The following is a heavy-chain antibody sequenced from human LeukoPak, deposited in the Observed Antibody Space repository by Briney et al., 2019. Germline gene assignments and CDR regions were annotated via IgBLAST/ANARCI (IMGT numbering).Heavy chain of an antibody. CDR2: IYYSGST. CDR3: ARGECSSTSCYRVFDY. CDR1: GGSISSGGYY. Sequence: SETLSLTCTVSGGSISSGGYYWSWIRQHPGKGLEWIGYIYYSGSTYYNPSLKSRVTISVDTSKNQFSLKLSSVTAANTAVYYCARGECSSTSCYRVFDYWGQGTLVTVSS. J-gene: IGHJ4*02. V-gene: IGHV4-31*03. D-gene: IGHD2-2*02.